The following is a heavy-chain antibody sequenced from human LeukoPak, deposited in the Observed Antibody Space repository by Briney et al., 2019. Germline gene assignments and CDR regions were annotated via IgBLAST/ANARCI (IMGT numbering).Heavy chain of an antibody. Sequence: PGGSLRLSCAASGFTFSNVWMSWVRQVPGKGLEWVGRIRRKADGGTTDHAAPVKGRFTISRDDSKSTLYLQMNSLKTEDTAVYYCVTDLVTKVYFDCWGQGTLVTVSS. CDR3: VTDLVTKVYFDC. D-gene: IGHD4-17*01. CDR1: GFTFSNVW. J-gene: IGHJ4*02. V-gene: IGHV3-15*01. CDR2: IRRKADGGTT.